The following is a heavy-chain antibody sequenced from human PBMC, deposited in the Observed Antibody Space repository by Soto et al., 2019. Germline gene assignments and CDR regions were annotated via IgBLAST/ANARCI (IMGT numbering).Heavy chain of an antibody. CDR1: GFTFSSYS. CDR3: ARDRTIFGVVITYFDY. D-gene: IGHD3-3*01. J-gene: IGHJ4*02. V-gene: IGHV3-48*01. CDR2: ISSSSSSI. Sequence: GGSLRLSCAASGFTFSSYSMNWVRQAPGKGLEWVSYISSSSSSISYADSVKGRFTIPRDNAKNSLYLQMNSLRAEDTAVYYCARDRTIFGVVITYFDYWGQGTLVTVSS.